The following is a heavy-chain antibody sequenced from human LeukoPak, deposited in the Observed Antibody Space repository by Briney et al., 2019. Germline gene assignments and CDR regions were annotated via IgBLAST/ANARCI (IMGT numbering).Heavy chain of an antibody. D-gene: IGHD1-26*01. CDR2: IYYSGST. J-gene: IGHJ4*02. CDR1: GGSISSYY. V-gene: IGHV4-59*08. CDR3: ARLVGATGLDY. Sequence: PSETLSLTCTVSGGSISSYYWSWIRQPPGKGLEWIGYIYYSGSTNYNPSLKSRVTISVDTSKNQFSLKLSSVTAADTAVYYCARLVGATGLDYWGQGTLVTVSS.